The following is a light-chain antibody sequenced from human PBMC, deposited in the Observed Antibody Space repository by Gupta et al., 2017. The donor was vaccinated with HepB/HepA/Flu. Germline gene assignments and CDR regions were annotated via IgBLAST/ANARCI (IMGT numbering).Light chain of an antibody. CDR1: QSVNKY. CDR2: DAS. J-gene: IGKJ5*01. V-gene: IGKV3-11*01. Sequence: VLTQSPDTLSLSPGERATLSCRASQSVNKYLAWYQHKPGQAPRLLIYDASNRATGIPARFSGGGYGTDFTLTISSREPEDFAVYYCQQRQYWPPVTFGQGTRMEIK. CDR3: QQRQYWPPVT.